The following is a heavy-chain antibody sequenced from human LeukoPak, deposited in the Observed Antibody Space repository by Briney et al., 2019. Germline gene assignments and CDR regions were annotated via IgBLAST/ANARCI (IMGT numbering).Heavy chain of an antibody. Sequence: SVQVSCKACGGTFSSYSISWVRQAPGQGLEWMGGVIPILCTANYAQKFQGRVKITADDSTGTAYMELSSLGSEDTAGYYCATGTKVEMESFDYWGQGTLVTVSS. CDR1: GGTFSSYS. V-gene: IGHV1-69*13. CDR3: ATGTKVEMESFDY. D-gene: IGHD5-24*01. CDR2: VIPILCTA. J-gene: IGHJ4*02.